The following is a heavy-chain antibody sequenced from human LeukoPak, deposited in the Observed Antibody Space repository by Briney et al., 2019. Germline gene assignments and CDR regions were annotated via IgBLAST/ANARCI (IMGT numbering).Heavy chain of an antibody. V-gene: IGHV1-69*13. D-gene: IGHD1-26*01. CDR2: IVTMFGTA. J-gene: IGHJ6*02. CDR1: GATFTSYA. CDR3: AREGRGIGGAIHYYGMDV. Sequence: SVKVSCKASGATFTSYAISWERQAPGQGLEWMGGIVTMFGTANYAQKFQGRVTITANESTSTAYMELSSLRSEDTAVYYCAREGRGIGGAIHYYGMDVWGQGTTVTVSS.